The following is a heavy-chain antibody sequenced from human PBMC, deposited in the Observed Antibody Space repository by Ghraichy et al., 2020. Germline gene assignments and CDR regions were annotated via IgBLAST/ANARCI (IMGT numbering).Heavy chain of an antibody. D-gene: IGHD2-15*01. CDR2: ISEDGNDK. J-gene: IGHJ4*01. CDR1: GFAFSVFG. V-gene: IGHV3-30*18. CDR3: AQVHIEHCIGGRWLYFDP. Sequence: GGSLRLSCAASGFAFSVFGIHWVRQAPGKGLEWVAAISEDGNDKYYLDSVKVRFIISRDNSKNTLYLQMISLRVEDTSLYSCAQVHIEHCIGGRWLYFDPWGHGALVSVSS.